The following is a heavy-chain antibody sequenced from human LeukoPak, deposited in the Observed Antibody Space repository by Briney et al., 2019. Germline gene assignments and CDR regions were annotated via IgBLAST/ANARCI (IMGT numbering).Heavy chain of an antibody. CDR3: AREYTAMVLWWRGYMDV. CDR2: ISSSSSTI. Sequence: GGSLRLSCAASGFTFSSYSMNWVRQAPGKGLEWVSYISSSSSTIYYADSVKGRFTISRDNAKNSLYLQMNSLRAEDTAVYYCAREYTAMVLWWRGYMDVWGKGTTVTVSS. CDR1: GFTFSSYS. D-gene: IGHD5-18*01. J-gene: IGHJ6*03. V-gene: IGHV3-48*04.